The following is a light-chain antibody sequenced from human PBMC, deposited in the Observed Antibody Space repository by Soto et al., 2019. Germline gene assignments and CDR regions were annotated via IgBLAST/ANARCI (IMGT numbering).Light chain of an antibody. CDR3: QQFNNWPWT. CDR1: QSAGTN. V-gene: IGKV3-15*01. CDR2: GAS. Sequence: EIVMTQSPATLSVSPGERATLSCRASQSAGTNLAWYQQRPGQAPRVLIYGASTRATGIPARFSGSGSGTEFTLTLSSLQSEDFAVYYCQQFNNWPWTFGQGTKVEIK. J-gene: IGKJ1*01.